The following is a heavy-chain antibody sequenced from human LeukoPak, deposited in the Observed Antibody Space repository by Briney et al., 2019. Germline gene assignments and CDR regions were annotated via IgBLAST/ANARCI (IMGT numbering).Heavy chain of an antibody. Sequence: PGRSLTLSCSASGFTFSTYAMHWVRQASGKGLEWVALISNDGFKKYYPDSVEGRFIISRDNSKNTLFLQMNSLRAEDTAVYYCAPSPNYGSGTSGNWGQGTLVTVSS. V-gene: IGHV3-30*03. J-gene: IGHJ4*02. D-gene: IGHD3-10*01. CDR2: ISNDGFKK. CDR3: APSPNYGSGTSGN. CDR1: GFTFSTYA.